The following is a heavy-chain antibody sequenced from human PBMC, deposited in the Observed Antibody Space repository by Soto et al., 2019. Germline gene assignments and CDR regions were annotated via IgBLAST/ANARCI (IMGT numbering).Heavy chain of an antibody. Sequence: QVQLVQSGAEVKKPGASVKVSCKASGYTFTSYGISWVRQAPGQGLEWMGWISAYTGNTNYAQKLQGRVTMTTDTSTSTAYMELRSLRSDDTAVYYCARDLPDYGGNYAHNSGYYYYYGMDVWGQGTTVTVSS. CDR2: ISAYTGNT. D-gene: IGHD4-17*01. J-gene: IGHJ6*02. CDR1: GYTFTSYG. V-gene: IGHV1-18*01. CDR3: ARDLPDYGGNYAHNSGYYYYYGMDV.